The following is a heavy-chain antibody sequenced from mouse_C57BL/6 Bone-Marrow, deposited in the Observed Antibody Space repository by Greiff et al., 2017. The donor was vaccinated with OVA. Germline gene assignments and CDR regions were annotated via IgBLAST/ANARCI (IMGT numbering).Heavy chain of an antibody. CDR3: ARWGYYSNYFFDY. J-gene: IGHJ2*01. CDR1: GYTFTSYW. CDR2: IYPSDSET. Sequence: QVQLKESGAELVRPGSSVKLSCKASGYTFTSYWMDWVKQRPGQGLEWIGNIYPSDSETHYNQKFKDKATLTVDKSSSTAYMQLSSLTSEDSAVYYCARWGYYSNYFFDYWGQGTTLTVSS. V-gene: IGHV1-61*01. D-gene: IGHD2-5*01.